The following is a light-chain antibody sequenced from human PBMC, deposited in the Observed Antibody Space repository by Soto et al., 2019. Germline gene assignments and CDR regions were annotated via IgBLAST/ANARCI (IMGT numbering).Light chain of an antibody. CDR2: EVS. Sequence: QSVLTQPASVSGSPGQSITISCTGSRSDIGAYNYVSWFQQYPGKVPKLIISEVSNRPSGVSNRFSGSKSGTADSLTISGLQTEDEADYFCFSFTTDWTHVFGTGTKVTVL. CDR1: RSDIGAYNY. J-gene: IGLJ1*01. V-gene: IGLV2-14*01. CDR3: FSFTTDWTHV.